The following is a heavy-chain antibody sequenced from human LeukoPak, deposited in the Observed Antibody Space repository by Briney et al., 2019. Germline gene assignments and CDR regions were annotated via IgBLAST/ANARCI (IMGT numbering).Heavy chain of an antibody. J-gene: IGHJ4*02. V-gene: IGHV4-34*01. CDR1: GGSFSGYY. CDR2: INHSGST. CDR3: ARGYY. Sequence: SETLSLTCAVSGGSFSGYYWNWIRQSPGKGPEWIGEINHSGSTHYNPSLKSRVTISVDTSKNQFSLKLDSVTAADTAVYYCARGYYWGLGTLVTVSS.